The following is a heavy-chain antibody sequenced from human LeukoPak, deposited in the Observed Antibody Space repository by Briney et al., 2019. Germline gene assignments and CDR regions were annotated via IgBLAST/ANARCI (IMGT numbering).Heavy chain of an antibody. CDR3: ARVGAGVSATH. Sequence: GGSLRPSCPPSGFTFSSYEMNWVRQAPGKGLEWVSYISSSGSTIYYAESVKGRFTISRDNVKNSLYLQMNSLRAEDTAVYYCARVGAGVSATHWGQGTLVTVSS. D-gene: IGHD3-10*01. CDR2: ISSSGSTI. CDR1: GFTFSSYE. J-gene: IGHJ4*02. V-gene: IGHV3-48*03.